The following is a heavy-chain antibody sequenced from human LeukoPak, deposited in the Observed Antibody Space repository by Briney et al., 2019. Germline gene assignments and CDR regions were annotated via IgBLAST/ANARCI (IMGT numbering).Heavy chain of an antibody. CDR2: IYYSGST. CDR3: ARLVGYSSGYYPDY. D-gene: IGHD2-15*01. Sequence: SETLSLTCTVSGGSISSYYWSWIRQPPGKGLEWIGYIYYSGSTNYNPPLKSRVTISVDTSKNQFSLKLSSVTAADTAVYYCARLVGYSSGYYPDYWGQGTLVTVSS. V-gene: IGHV4-59*01. CDR1: GGSISSYY. J-gene: IGHJ4*02.